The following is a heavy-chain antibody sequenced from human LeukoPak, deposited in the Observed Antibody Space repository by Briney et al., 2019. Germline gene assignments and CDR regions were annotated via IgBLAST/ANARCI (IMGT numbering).Heavy chain of an antibody. CDR2: ITLSSSSI. D-gene: IGHD6-19*01. CDR3: ARDSPGYSSGWFPFDY. CDR1: GFNFNNYN. J-gene: IGHJ4*02. Sequence: GGSLRLSCAASGFNFNNYNMNWVRQAPGKGLEWVSYITLSSSSIYYADSVKGRFTISRDNAKNSLYLQMNSLRAEDTAVYYCARDSPGYSSGWFPFDYWGQGTLATVSS. V-gene: IGHV3-48*04.